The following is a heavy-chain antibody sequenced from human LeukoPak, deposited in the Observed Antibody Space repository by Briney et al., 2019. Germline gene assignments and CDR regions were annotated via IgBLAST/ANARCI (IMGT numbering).Heavy chain of an antibody. CDR3: ARGTNGDFDY. D-gene: IGHD4-17*01. Sequence: GGSLRLSCAASGFTFSSYSMNWVRQAPGKGLEWVSSISSSSSYIYYADSVKGRFTISRDNAKNSLSLQMNSLKAEDTAVYYCARGTNGDFDYWGQGTLVTVSS. V-gene: IGHV3-21*01. J-gene: IGHJ4*02. CDR1: GFTFSSYS. CDR2: ISSSSSYI.